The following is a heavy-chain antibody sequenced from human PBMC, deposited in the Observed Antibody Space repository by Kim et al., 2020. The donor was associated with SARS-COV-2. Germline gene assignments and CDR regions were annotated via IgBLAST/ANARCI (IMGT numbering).Heavy chain of an antibody. CDR1: GGSFSGYY. Sequence: SETLSLTCAVYGGSFSGYYWSWFRQPPGKGLEWIGEINHTGSTNYNPSLKSRVTISVDTSKNQFSLKLSSVTAADTAVYYCARGPLRTRYFDLWGRGTLVTVSS. D-gene: IGHD2-21*02. V-gene: IGHV4-34*01. CDR3: ARGPLRTRYFDL. J-gene: IGHJ2*01. CDR2: INHTGST.